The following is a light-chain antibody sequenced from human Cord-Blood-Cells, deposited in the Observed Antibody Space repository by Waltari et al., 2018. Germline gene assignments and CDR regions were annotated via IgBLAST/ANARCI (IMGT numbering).Light chain of an antibody. CDR2: AAS. CDR3: QQLNSYPQT. CDR1: QGISSY. Sequence: DIQLTRSPSFLSASVGDRVTITCRASQGISSYLAWYQQKPGKAPKLLIYAASTLQSGVPSRFSGSGSGTEFTLTISSLQPEDFATYYCQQLNSYPQTFGQGTKVEIK. J-gene: IGKJ1*01. V-gene: IGKV1-9*01.